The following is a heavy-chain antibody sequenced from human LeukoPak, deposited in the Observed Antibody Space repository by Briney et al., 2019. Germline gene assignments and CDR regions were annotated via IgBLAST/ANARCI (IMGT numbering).Heavy chain of an antibody. Sequence: GGSLRLSCAASGFTFSTYWMSWVRQAPGKGLEWVANIKKDGSEKYYVDSVKGRFTISRDNAKNSLYLQMNSLRAEDTAVYYCARDLYRIVVVPHYFDYWGQGTLVTVSS. CDR3: ARDLYRIVVVPHYFDY. V-gene: IGHV3-7*01. D-gene: IGHD3-22*01. J-gene: IGHJ4*02. CDR2: IKKDGSEK. CDR1: GFTFSTYW.